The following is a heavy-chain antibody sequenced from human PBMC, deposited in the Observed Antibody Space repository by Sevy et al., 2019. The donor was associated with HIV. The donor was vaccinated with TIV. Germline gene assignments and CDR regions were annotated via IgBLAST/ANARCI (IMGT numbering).Heavy chain of an antibody. CDR1: GFTFSSYD. CDR2: IGTAGDT. Sequence: GGSLRLSCAASGFTFSSYDMHWVRQATGKGLEWVSAIGTAGDTYYPGSVKGRFTISRENAKNSLYLQMNSLRAGDTAVYYCVRGGYYGDYRGGAFDIWGQGTMVTVSS. D-gene: IGHD4-17*01. CDR3: VRGGYYGDYRGGAFDI. J-gene: IGHJ3*02. V-gene: IGHV3-13*01.